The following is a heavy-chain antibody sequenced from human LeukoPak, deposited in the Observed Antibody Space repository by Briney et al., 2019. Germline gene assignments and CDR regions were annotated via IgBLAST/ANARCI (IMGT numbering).Heavy chain of an antibody. D-gene: IGHD2-2*01. CDR3: TRDSTAWIRFGY. J-gene: IGHJ4*02. Sequence: PGGSLRLSCVASGISVSSDYMGWVRQAPGKDLEWVAVIYGAGDTKYADSVKGRFTISRDNSKNTLYLQMNNLRAEDTAKYYCTRDSTAWIRFGYWGRGTLVSVSS. CDR2: IYGAGDT. V-gene: IGHV3-66*01. CDR1: GISVSSDY.